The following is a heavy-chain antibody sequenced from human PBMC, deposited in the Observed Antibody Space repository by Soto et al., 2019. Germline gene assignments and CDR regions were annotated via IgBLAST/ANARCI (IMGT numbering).Heavy chain of an antibody. V-gene: IGHV3-7*01. J-gene: IGHJ4*02. CDR1: GFTFSSYW. D-gene: IGHD5-12*01. CDR3: ARDLSKYSCYELLFDY. Sequence: EVQLVESGGGLVQPGGSLRLSCAASGFTFSSYWMSWVRQAPGKGLEWVANIKKDGSEKYYVDSVKGRFTISRDNAKNSLYLQMNSLRAEDTAVYYCARDLSKYSCYELLFDYLGQGTLVTVSS. CDR2: IKKDGSEK.